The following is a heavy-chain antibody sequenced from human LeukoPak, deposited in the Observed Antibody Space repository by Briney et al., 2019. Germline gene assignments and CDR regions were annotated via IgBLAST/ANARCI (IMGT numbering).Heavy chain of an antibody. Sequence: GGSLRLSCAASGFTFGIYEMNWVRQAPGNGPEWVSYTSNNGTTIYYANSVKGRFTLSRDNAKNSLYLQMNSLRAEYTGVYYCAAGAGWLIDCWGQGTLVTVSS. CDR2: TSNNGTTI. D-gene: IGHD6-19*01. V-gene: IGHV3-48*03. CDR3: AAGAGWLIDC. J-gene: IGHJ4*02. CDR1: GFTFGIYE.